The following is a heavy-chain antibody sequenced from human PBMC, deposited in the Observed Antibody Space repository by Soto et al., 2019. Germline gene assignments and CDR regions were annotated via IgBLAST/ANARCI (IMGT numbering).Heavy chain of an antibody. D-gene: IGHD2-8*01. V-gene: IGHV1-3*01. CDR2: INAGNGNT. CDR1: GYTFTSYA. CDR3: ARGHSTDCSNGVCSFFYNHEMDV. Sequence: ASVKVSCKASGYTFTSYAMHWVRQAPGQRLEWMGWINAGNGNTKYSQKFQGRVTITRDTSASTAYMELSSLRSEDTAVYYCARGHSTDCSNGVCSFFYNHEMDVWGQGTTVTVSS. J-gene: IGHJ6*02.